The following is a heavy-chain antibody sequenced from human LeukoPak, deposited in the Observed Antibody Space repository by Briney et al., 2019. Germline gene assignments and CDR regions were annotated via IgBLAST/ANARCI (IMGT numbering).Heavy chain of an antibody. CDR2: VYSSGNT. CDR3: VRDRELTY. D-gene: IGHD3-10*01. CDR1: DGSISIYY. J-gene: IGHJ4*02. Sequence: ASETLSLTCTVSDGSISIYYWSWIRQPPGKGLEWIGYVYSSGNTNYSPSLKGRAIISADTSKNQFSLKLTSVTAADTAVYYCVRDRELTYWGQGILVTVSS. V-gene: IGHV4-4*08.